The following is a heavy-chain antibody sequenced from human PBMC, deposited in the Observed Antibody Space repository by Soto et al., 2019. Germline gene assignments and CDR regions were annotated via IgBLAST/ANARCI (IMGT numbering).Heavy chain of an antibody. D-gene: IGHD6-13*01. CDR3: ARSAGTSSSYSYMDV. CDR1: GGSISSSSSY. Sequence: QLQLQESGPGLVKPSETLSLTCTVSGGSISSSSSYWGWIRQPTGKGLDWIASIYYSGSSYYNPAHKSRVTISVDTSRNQVSLKLNSVTAADTAVYYCARSAGTSSSYSYMDVWGKGTTVTVSS. V-gene: IGHV4-39*01. J-gene: IGHJ6*03. CDR2: IYYSGSS.